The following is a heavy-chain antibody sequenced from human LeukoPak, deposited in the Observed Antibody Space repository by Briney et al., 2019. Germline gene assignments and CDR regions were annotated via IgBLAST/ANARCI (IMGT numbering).Heavy chain of an antibody. Sequence: PSETLSLTCTVSGGSISSSSYYWGWIRQPPGKGLEWIGSIYYSGSTYYNPSLKSRVTISVDTSKNQFSLKLSSVTAADTALYYCARGRGSSWYWFDLWGHGTLVTVSS. CDR3: ARGRGSSWYWFDL. J-gene: IGHJ5*02. D-gene: IGHD6-13*01. V-gene: IGHV4-39*07. CDR2: IYYSGST. CDR1: GGSISSSSYY.